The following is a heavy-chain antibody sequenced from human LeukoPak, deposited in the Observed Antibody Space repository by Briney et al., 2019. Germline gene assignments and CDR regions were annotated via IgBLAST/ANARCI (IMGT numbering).Heavy chain of an antibody. J-gene: IGHJ4*02. V-gene: IGHV1-18*01. D-gene: IGHD6-13*01. Sequence: GASVKVSCKASGYTINTYDISWVRQAPGQGLEWMGWTSVYNGNTNYAQKFQGRVTMTTDTSTSTTYMELSRLRSDDTAVYYCASSAAAENFDYWGQGTLVTVSS. CDR1: GYTINTYD. CDR3: ASSAAAENFDY. CDR2: TSVYNGNT.